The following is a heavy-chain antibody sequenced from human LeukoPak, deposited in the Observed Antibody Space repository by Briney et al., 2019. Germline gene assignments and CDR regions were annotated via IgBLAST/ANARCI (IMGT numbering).Heavy chain of an antibody. D-gene: IGHD4-23*01. CDR3: ARNGGNSDVDD. CDR2: IYHSGST. CDR1: GGXITSTNC. Sequence: SGTLSLTCAVSGGXITSTNCWSWVRRPPGKGLEWIGEIYHSGSTNYNSSLKSRVTISVDKSKNQFSLKLSSVTAADTAVYYCARNGGNSDVDDWGQGTLVTVSS. J-gene: IGHJ4*02. V-gene: IGHV4-4*02.